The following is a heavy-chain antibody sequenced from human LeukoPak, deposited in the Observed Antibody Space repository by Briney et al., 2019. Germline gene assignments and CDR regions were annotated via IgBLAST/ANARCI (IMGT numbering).Heavy chain of an antibody. D-gene: IGHD2-2*01. CDR3: ARDTPRKTHCSSTSCPENWFDP. CDR2: ISAYNGNT. V-gene: IGHV1-18*01. CDR1: GYTFTSYG. J-gene: IGHJ5*02. Sequence: ASVKVSCKASGYTFTSYGISWVRQAPGQGLEWMGWISAYNGNTNYAQKLQGRVTMTTDTSTSTAYMELRSLRSDDTAVYYCARDTPRKTHCSSTSCPENWFDPWGQGTLVTVSS.